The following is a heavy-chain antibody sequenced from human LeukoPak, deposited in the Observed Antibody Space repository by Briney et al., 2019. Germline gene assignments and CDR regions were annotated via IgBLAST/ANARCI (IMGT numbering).Heavy chain of an antibody. CDR2: TFYTGAT. CDR3: AKRDRGGWFDP. J-gene: IGHJ5*02. Sequence: SETLSLTCTVSGGSIRSRHWTWIRQAPGKRLEWIGYTFYTGATYYNPSLRSRVTISIDTSKNQFSLKVTSVTTADTAVYCCAKRDRGGWFDPWGQGTLVTVSS. CDR1: GGSIRSRH. V-gene: IGHV4-59*11. D-gene: IGHD1-1*01.